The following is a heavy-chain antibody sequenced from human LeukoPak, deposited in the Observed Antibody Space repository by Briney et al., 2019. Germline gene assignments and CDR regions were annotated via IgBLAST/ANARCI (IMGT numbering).Heavy chain of an antibody. CDR2: IYYPGST. CDR3: AGQPWGYHSWLDP. CDR1: GGSIINTNYY. J-gene: IGHJ5*02. Sequence: SETLSLTCTVSGGSIINTNYYWAWIRQPPGRGLEWMGVIYYPGSTYCKPSLKSRLTISIDTSNNQFFLKLTSVTAEDTAVYYCAGQPWGYHSWLDPWGQGSLVTVSS. D-gene: IGHD5-12*01. V-gene: IGHV4-39*01.